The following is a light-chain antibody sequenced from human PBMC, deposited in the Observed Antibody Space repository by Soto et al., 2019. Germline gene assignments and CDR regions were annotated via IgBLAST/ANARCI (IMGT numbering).Light chain of an antibody. CDR1: QSVTSY. V-gene: IGKV3-11*01. CDR3: QRRSNWPPFT. Sequence: EILLTQSPGTPSLSPGERATLSCRASQSVTSYLAWYQQKPGQAPRLLIYDASNRATGIPARFSGSGSGTDFTLTISSLEPEDFAVYYCQRRSNWPPFTFGQGTRLEIK. J-gene: IGKJ5*01. CDR2: DAS.